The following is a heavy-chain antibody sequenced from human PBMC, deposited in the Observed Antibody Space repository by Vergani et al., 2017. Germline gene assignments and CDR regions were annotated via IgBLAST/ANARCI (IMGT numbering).Heavy chain of an antibody. D-gene: IGHD4-23*01. CDR3: AKDRDYGGNSSY. J-gene: IGHJ4*02. Sequence: EVQLLESGGGLVQPGGSLRLSCAASGFTFSSSAMSWVRQAPGKGLEWVSAISGSGGSTYYADSVKGRFTISRDNSKNTLYLQMNSLRAEDTAVYYCAKDRDYGGNSSYWGQGTLVTVSS. CDR1: GFTFSSSA. V-gene: IGHV3-23*01. CDR2: ISGSGGST.